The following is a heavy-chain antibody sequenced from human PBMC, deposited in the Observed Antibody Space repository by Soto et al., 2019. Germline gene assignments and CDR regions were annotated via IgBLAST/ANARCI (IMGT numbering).Heavy chain of an antibody. CDR1: GDSVSSNSAA. D-gene: IGHD6-13*01. J-gene: IGHJ4*02. CDR2: TYYGSKWYN. CDR3: ARVEVYSSSWFHSDYFDD. Sequence: PSQTLSLTCAISGDSVSSNSAAWNWIRQSPSRGLEWLGRTYYGSKWYNDYAVSVKSRITINPDTSKNQFSLQLNSVTPEDTAVYYCARVEVYSSSWFHSDYFDDWGQGTPVTGSS. V-gene: IGHV6-1*01.